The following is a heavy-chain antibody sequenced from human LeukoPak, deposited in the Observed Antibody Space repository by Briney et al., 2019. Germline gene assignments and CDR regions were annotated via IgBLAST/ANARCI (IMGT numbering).Heavy chain of an antibody. CDR3: ARDVSSGWYGPSKGAFDI. CDR1: GGSISSYY. D-gene: IGHD6-19*01. V-gene: IGHV4-59*01. J-gene: IGHJ3*02. Sequence: SETLSLTCTVSGGSISSYYWSWIRQPPGKGLEGIGYIYYSGSTNYNPSLKSRVTISVDTSKNQFSLKLSSVTAADTAVYYCARDVSSGWYGPSKGAFDIWGQGTMVTVSS. CDR2: IYYSGST.